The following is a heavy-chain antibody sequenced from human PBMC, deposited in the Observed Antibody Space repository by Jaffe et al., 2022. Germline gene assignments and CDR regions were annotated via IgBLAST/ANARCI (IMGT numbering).Heavy chain of an antibody. V-gene: IGHV3-11*01. J-gene: IGHJ6*03. Sequence: QVQLVESGGGLVKPGGSLRLSCAASGFTFSDYYMSWIRQAPGKGLEWVSYISSSGSTIYYADSVKGRFTISRDNAKNSLYLQMNSLRAEDTAVYYCARVSPQMTTVTNDPFRSDYYYYYYMDVWGKGTTVTVSS. D-gene: IGHD4-17*01. CDR3: ARVSPQMTTVTNDPFRSDYYYYYYMDV. CDR2: ISSSGSTI. CDR1: GFTFSDYY.